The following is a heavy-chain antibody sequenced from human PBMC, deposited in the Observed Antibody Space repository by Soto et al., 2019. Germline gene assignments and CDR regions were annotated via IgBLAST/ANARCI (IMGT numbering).Heavy chain of an antibody. V-gene: IGHV5-51*01. D-gene: IGHD6-13*01. CDR2: IYPGDSDT. J-gene: IGHJ6*02. CDR1: GYSFTSYW. CDR3: ARTAAAGKYYYGVDV. Sequence: EVQLVQSGAEVKKPGESLKISCKGSGYSFTSYWIGWVRQMPGKGLEWMGIIYPGDSDTRYSPSFQGQVTISADKSISTAYLQWSSLKASYTAIYYCARTAAAGKYYYGVDVWGQGTTVTVSS.